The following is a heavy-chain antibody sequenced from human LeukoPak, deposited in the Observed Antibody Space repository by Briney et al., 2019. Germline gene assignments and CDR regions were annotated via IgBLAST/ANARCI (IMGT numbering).Heavy chain of an antibody. D-gene: IGHD2-21*01. CDR1: GLSFSSHW. J-gene: IGHJ4*02. CDR3: AKDAYSRGDY. Sequence: GGSLRLSCAASGLSFSSHWMSWVRQAPGKGLEGVANINQDGSVINYVGSVKGRFTISRDNAENSLYLQMNSLRGDDTALYYCAKDAYSRGDYWGQGTLVTVSS. CDR2: INQDGSVI. V-gene: IGHV3-7*01.